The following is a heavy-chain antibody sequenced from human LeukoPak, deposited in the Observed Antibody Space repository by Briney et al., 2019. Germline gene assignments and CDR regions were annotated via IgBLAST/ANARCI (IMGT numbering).Heavy chain of an antibody. CDR3: AKDQWLVLNY. CDR2: INQDGSEK. J-gene: IGHJ4*02. V-gene: IGHV3-7*01. CDR1: GFTFRSYW. Sequence: GGSLRLSCAASGFTFRSYWMSWVRQAPGKGLEWVANINQDGSEKYYVDSVKGRFTISRDNSKNTLYLQMNSLRSDDTALYYCAKDQWLVLNYWGQGTLVTVSS. D-gene: IGHD6-19*01.